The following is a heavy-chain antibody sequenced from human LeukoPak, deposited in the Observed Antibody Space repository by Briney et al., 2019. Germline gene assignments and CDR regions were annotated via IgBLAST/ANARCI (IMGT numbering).Heavy chain of an antibody. CDR2: ISVHNANT. V-gene: IGHV1-18*01. Sequence: ASVKLSCKASGYTFTSYGINWVRQAPGQGPEWVGWISVHNANTNYARTYQARVTMTTDTSTSTAYMELKRLTFDGTAIYYCARTSYSSTWHSDYGGQGSLVAVSS. J-gene: IGHJ4*02. CDR1: GYTFTSYG. CDR3: ARTSYSSTWHSDY. D-gene: IGHD6-13*01.